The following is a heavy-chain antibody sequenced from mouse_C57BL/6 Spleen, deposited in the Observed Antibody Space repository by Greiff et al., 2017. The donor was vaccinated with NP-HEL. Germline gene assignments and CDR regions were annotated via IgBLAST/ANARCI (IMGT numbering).Heavy chain of an antibody. J-gene: IGHJ1*03. V-gene: IGHV2-2*01. CDR2: IWSGGST. CDR3: ASPKDWYFDV. Sequence: VQLKKSGPGLVQPSQSLSITCTVSGFSLTSYGVHWVRQSPGKGLEWLGVIWSGGSTDYNAAFISRLSISKDNSKSQVFFKMNRLQADDTAIYYCASPKDWYFDVWGTGTTVTVSS. CDR1: GFSLTSYG.